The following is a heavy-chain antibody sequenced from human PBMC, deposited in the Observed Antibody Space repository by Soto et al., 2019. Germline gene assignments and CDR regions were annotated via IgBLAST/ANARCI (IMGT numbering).Heavy chain of an antibody. J-gene: IGHJ6*02. CDR1: GYTFSSYY. CDR2: IIPSDDTA. Sequence: ASVNVSCKASGYTFSSYYMHWVLQAPGQGLEWMGLIIPSDDTASYAQKFQGRVTMTADKSTSTAYMELSSLRSDDTAVYYCARGSGIQLWLNYYYGMDVWGQGTTVTVSS. V-gene: IGHV1-46*01. D-gene: IGHD5-18*01. CDR3: ARGSGIQLWLNYYYGMDV.